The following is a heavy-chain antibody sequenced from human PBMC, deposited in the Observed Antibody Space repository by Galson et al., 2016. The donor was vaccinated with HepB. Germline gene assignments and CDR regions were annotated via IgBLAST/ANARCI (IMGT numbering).Heavy chain of an antibody. J-gene: IGHJ6*02. CDR3: ARPGPHCSGGSCYYYYYGMDV. CDR1: GFTFSRYG. CDR2: IWYDGTNK. D-gene: IGHD2-15*01. V-gene: IGHV3-33*01. Sequence: SLRLSCAASGFTFSRYGMHWVRQAPGEGLESVAFIWYDGTNKFYADSVKGRFTISRDNSKNTLYLQLNSLRAEDTAVYYCARPGPHCSGGSCYYYYYGMDVWGRGTTVTVSS.